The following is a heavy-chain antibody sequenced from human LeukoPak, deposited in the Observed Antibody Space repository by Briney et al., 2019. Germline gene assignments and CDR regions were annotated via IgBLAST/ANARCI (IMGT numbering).Heavy chain of an antibody. D-gene: IGHD3-3*01. J-gene: IGHJ4*02. CDR1: GGTFSSYA. CDR3: ARDRGDYDFWSGYYPFDY. Sequence: SVKVSCKASGGTFSSYAISWVRQAPGQGLEWMGGIIPIFGTANYAQKFQGRVTITTDESTSTAYMELGSLRSEDTAVYYCARDRGDYDFWSGYYPFDYWGQGTLVTVSS. V-gene: IGHV1-69*05. CDR2: IIPIFGTA.